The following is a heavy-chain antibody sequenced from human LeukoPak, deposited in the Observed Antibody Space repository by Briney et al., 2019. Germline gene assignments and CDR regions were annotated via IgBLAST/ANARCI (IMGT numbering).Heavy chain of an antibody. J-gene: IGHJ3*02. Sequence: SETPSLACAVSGGPFSGYCWSWTRQPPGKGLEWIGEINHSGSTNYNPSLKSRVTISINTSKNLFSLKLSTVTAADTAVYYCAKQTRPGNSGYENAFDIWGQGNMVTVSS. D-gene: IGHD5-12*01. CDR1: GGPFSGYC. CDR2: INHSGST. V-gene: IGHV4-34*01. CDR3: AKQTRPGNSGYENAFDI.